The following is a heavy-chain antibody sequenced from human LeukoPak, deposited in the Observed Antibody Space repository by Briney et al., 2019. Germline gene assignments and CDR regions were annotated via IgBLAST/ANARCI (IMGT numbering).Heavy chain of an antibody. CDR2: IYSGGST. J-gene: IGHJ1*01. Sequence: GGSLRLSCAASGFTVSSNYMSWVRQAPGKGLEWVSVIYSGGSTSYADSVKGRFTISRDNAKNSLYLQMNSLRAEDTAVYYCARPSRPYRSSEYFQHWGQGTLVIVSS. V-gene: IGHV3-66*04. CDR3: ARPSRPYRSSEYFQH. D-gene: IGHD6-13*01. CDR1: GFTVSSNY.